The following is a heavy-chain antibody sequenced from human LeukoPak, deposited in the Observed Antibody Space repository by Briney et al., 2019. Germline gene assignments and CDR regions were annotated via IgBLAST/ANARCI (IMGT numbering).Heavy chain of an antibody. V-gene: IGHV4-59*08. CDR1: GGSIRSYY. D-gene: IGHD3-10*01. Sequence: PWETLSLTCTVSGGSIRSYYWGWIRQPPGEGLEWIGYIHYSVSTKYNPSLKSRVTMSVDTSKNQFSLKLSSVTAADTAVYYCASRSGSFSDALDIWGQGTLVTVSS. J-gene: IGHJ3*02. CDR2: IHYSVST. CDR3: ASRSGSFSDALDI.